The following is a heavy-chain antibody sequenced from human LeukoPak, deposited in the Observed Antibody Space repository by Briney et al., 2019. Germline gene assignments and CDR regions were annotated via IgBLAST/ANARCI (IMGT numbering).Heavy chain of an antibody. CDR2: FSGTSTLT. D-gene: IGHD3-9*01. CDR1: GFNFSHYG. CDR3: AKGDSYYDLLTCFDF. Sequence: GGSLRLSCAASGFNFSHYGMSWVRQSPGKGLEWVSTFSGTSTLTYYADSVKGRFTISRDDSKNVLYLQMNSLRDEDTAVYYCAKGDSYYDLLTCFDFWGPGTLITVSS. V-gene: IGHV3-23*01. J-gene: IGHJ4*02.